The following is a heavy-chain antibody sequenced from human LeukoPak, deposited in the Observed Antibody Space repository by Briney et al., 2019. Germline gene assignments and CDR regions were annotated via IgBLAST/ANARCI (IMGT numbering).Heavy chain of an antibody. CDR2: IYYSGST. Sequence: SETLSLTCTVSGGSISSSSYSWGWLRQPPGKGLEWIGVIYYSGSTYYNPSLKSRVTISVDTSKNQFSLKLSSVTAADTAVYYCARGDCSGGSCYFDAFDIWGQGTMVTVSS. D-gene: IGHD2-15*01. V-gene: IGHV4-39*07. J-gene: IGHJ3*02. CDR1: GGSISSSSYS. CDR3: ARGDCSGGSCYFDAFDI.